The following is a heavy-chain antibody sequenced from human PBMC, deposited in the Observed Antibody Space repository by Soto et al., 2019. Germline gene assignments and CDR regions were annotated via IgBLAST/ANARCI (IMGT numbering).Heavy chain of an antibody. CDR1: GFTFSSYA. J-gene: IGHJ6*02. V-gene: IGHV3-23*01. Sequence: GGSLRLSCAASGFTFSSYAMSWVRQAPGKGLEWVSAISGSGGSTYYADSVKGRFTISRDNSKNTLYLQMNSLRAEDTAVYYCAKCLSGDSSGYYYGYYYYGMDVWGQGTTVTVSS. D-gene: IGHD3-22*01. CDR2: ISGSGGST. CDR3: AKCLSGDSSGYYYGYYYYGMDV.